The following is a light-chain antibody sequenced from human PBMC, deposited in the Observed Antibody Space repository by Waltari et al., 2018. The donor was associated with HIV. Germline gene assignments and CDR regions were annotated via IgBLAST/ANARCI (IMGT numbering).Light chain of an antibody. Sequence: QSALTQSASVSGSPGQSITISCTGTSSDVGGHNFVSWYQHHPGKAPKLMIYEVSNRPSGVSQRFSGSKSGNTASLTISGLQPEDEADYYCTSYTTTSCYVFGTGTKVTVL. J-gene: IGLJ1*01. V-gene: IGLV2-14*01. CDR1: SSDVGGHNF. CDR3: TSYTTTSCYV. CDR2: EVS.